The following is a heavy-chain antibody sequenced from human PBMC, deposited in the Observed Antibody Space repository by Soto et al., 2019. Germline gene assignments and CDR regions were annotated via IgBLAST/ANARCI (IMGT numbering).Heavy chain of an antibody. CDR2: IYSGGST. CDR1: GFTVSSNY. V-gene: IGHV3-53*01. D-gene: IGHD5-12*01. J-gene: IGHJ2*01. CDR3: ARVVDGYNLFWYFDL. Sequence: EVQLVESGGGLIQPGGSLRLSCAASGFTVSSNYMSWVRQAPGKGLEWVSVIYSGGSTYYADSVKGRFTISRDNSKNTLYLQMNRLRAEDTAVYYCARVVDGYNLFWYFDLWGRGTLVTVSS.